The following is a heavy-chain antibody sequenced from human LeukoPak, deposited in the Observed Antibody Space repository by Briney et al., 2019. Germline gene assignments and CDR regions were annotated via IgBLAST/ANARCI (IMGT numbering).Heavy chain of an antibody. CDR1: GFTFSSYS. CDR2: ISSSSSYI. Sequence: GGSLRLSCAASGFTFSSYSMNWVRQAPGKGLEWVSSISSSSSYIYYADSVKGRFTISRDNAKKSLYLQMNSLRAEDTAVYYCARGREAVWYFDLWGRGTLVTVSS. D-gene: IGHD2-15*01. CDR3: ARGREAVWYFDL. J-gene: IGHJ2*01. V-gene: IGHV3-21*01.